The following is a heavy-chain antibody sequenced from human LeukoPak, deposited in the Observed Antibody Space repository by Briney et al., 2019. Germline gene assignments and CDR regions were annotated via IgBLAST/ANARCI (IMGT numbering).Heavy chain of an antibody. CDR2: INPSGGST. V-gene: IGHV1-46*01. J-gene: IGHJ6*02. CDR3: ASPDDYGDYVGYYYYGMDV. CDR1: GYTFTSYY. D-gene: IGHD4-17*01. Sequence: ASVKVSCKASGYTFTSYYMHWVRQAPGQGLEWMGIINPSGGSTNYAQKFQGRVTMTRDTSTSTLYMELSSLRSEDTAVYYCASPDDYGDYVGYYYYGMDVWGQGTTVTVSS.